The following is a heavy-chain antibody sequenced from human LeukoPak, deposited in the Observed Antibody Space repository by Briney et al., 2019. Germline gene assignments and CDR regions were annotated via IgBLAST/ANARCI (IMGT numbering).Heavy chain of an antibody. CDR2: TYYRSKWYN. CDR1: GDSVSSNSAA. J-gene: IGHJ2*01. CDR3: ARWVYSSGWYSSGWYFDL. V-gene: IGHV6-1*01. D-gene: IGHD6-19*01. Sequence: SQTLSLTCAISGDSVSSNSAAWNWIRQSPSRGLEWLGRTYYRSKWYNDYAVSVKSRITINPDTSKNQSSLQLNSVTPEDTAVYYCARWVYSSGWYSSGWYFDLWGRGTLVTVSS.